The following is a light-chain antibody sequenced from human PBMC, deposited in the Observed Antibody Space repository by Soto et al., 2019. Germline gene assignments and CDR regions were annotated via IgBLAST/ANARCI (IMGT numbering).Light chain of an antibody. V-gene: IGLV2-14*01. Sequence: QSALTQPASVSGSPGQSIAISCIGSSSDDGSYNYVSWHQQHPGKAHKVVIYDVSNRPSGVSDRFTGSKSGNTASLTISGLQAEDEADYYCSSYTSSSTYVFGTGTKVTVL. CDR1: SSDDGSYNY. CDR3: SSYTSSSTYV. CDR2: DVS. J-gene: IGLJ1*01.